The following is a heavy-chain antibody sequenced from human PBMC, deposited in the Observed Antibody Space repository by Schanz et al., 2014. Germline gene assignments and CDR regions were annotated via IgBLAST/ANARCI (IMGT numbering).Heavy chain of an antibody. CDR1: GYSFTKYG. CDR3: ARDVPINDY. J-gene: IGHJ4*02. V-gene: IGHV1-18*01. CDR2: MSYNGNT. Sequence: QVQLVQSGAEVRKPGDSVKVSCETSGYSFTKYGINWVRQAPGQGFEWMAWMSYNGNTKYAQSLQGRVTVTRDTSTSTSYMELRSLTSDDTAVYYCARDVPINDYWGQGTPVTVSS. D-gene: IGHD2-2*01.